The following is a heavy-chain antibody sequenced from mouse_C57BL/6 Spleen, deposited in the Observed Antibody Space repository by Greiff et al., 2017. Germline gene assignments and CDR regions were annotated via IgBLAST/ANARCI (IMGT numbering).Heavy chain of an antibody. V-gene: IGHV5-4*01. J-gene: IGHJ2*01. CDR1: GFTFSSYA. CDR3: ARGGGGY. CDR2: ISDGGSYT. Sequence: VQLKESGGGLVQPGGSLKLSCAASGFTFSSYAMSWVRQTPEKRLEWVATISDGGSYTYYPDNVKGRFTISRDNAKNNLYLQMSHLKSEETAMYYCARGGGGYWGQGTTLTVSS.